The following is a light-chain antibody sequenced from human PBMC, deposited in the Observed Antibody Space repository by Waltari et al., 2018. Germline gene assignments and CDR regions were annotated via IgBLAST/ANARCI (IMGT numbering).Light chain of an antibody. Sequence: QLVLTQSPSASASLGASVKLTCTLSSGHSSNIFAWPQQQPEKGPRYLMKVNSDGSHSKGDEIPDRFSGSSSGAERYLTISSLQSEDEADYYCQTGGHGTWVFGGGTKLTVL. CDR1: SGHSSNI. CDR2: VNSDGSH. CDR3: QTGGHGTWV. V-gene: IGLV4-69*01. J-gene: IGLJ3*02.